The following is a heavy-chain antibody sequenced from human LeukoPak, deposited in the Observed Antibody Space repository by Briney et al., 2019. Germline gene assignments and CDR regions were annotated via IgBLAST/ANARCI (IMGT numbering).Heavy chain of an antibody. D-gene: IGHD1-26*01. CDR1: GFTFSSYA. V-gene: IGHV3-23*01. Sequence: SGGPLRLSCAASGFTFSSYAMSWVRQAPGKGLEWVSAISGSGGSTYYADSVKGRFTISRDNSKNTLYLQMNSLRAEDTAVYYCAKDLLVGAQQGEFDYWGQGTLVTVSS. J-gene: IGHJ4*02. CDR3: AKDLLVGAQQGEFDY. CDR2: ISGSGGST.